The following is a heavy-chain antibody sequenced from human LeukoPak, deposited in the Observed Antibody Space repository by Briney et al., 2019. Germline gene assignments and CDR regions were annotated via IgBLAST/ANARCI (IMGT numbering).Heavy chain of an antibody. J-gene: IGHJ4*02. V-gene: IGHV3-23*01. D-gene: IGHD2-2*01. CDR1: GFTFSSYA. CDR3: AKDPGVVPAHYFDY. Sequence: GRSLRLSCAASGFTFSSYAMNWVRQAQGKGLEWVSATGSTVVSTFYADSVKGRFTVSRDNSKNTLSLQMNSLRAEDTAVYYCAKDPGVVPAHYFDYWGQGILVTVSS. CDR2: TGSTVVST.